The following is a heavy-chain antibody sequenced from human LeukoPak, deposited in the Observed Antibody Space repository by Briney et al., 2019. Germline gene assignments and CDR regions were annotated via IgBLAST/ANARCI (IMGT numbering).Heavy chain of an antibody. J-gene: IGHJ4*02. D-gene: IGHD3-10*01. Sequence: GRSLRLSCAASGFTFSSYGMHWVRQAPGKGLEWVAVISYDGSNKFYADSVKGRFTLSRDNSKNTLYLQMNSLRIEDTAVYYCGRGSVGFGELNYWGQGTLVTVSS. CDR2: ISYDGSNK. V-gene: IGHV3-30*19. CDR3: GRGSVGFGELNY. CDR1: GFTFSSYG.